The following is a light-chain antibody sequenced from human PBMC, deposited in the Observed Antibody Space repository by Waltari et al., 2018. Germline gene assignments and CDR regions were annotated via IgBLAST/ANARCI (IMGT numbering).Light chain of an antibody. CDR2: END. J-gene: IGLJ3*02. Sequence: HSVLTQPPSVSATPGQKVTISCSGSSSNIGNNYVSWYQQLPGTAPKLLTYENDRGPSVVPDRFSASKSGTSASLGITGLQTGDEADYYCGVWDSSLNSWVFGGGTKLTVL. V-gene: IGLV1-51*02. CDR1: SSNIGNNY. CDR3: GVWDSSLNSWV.